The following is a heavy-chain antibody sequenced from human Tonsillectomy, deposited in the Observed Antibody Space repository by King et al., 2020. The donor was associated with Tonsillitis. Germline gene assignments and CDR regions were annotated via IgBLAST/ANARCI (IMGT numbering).Heavy chain of an antibody. V-gene: IGHV1-3*01. CDR2: INAGNGNT. D-gene: IGHD3-10*01. CDR1: GYTFTSYA. Sequence: QLVQSGAEVKKPGASVKVSCKASGYTFTSYAMHWVRQAPGQRLEWMGWINAGNGNTKHSQKFQGRVTITRDTSASTAYMELSSLRSEDTAVYYCATNYYSSGNYYNDYWGQGTLVTVSS. J-gene: IGHJ4*02. CDR3: ATNYYSSGNYYNDY.